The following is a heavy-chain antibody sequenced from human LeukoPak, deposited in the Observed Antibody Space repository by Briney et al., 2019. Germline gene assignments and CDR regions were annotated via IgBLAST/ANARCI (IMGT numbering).Heavy chain of an antibody. CDR1: GLTFSSYG. CDR2: ISGGGGST. V-gene: IGHV3-23*01. J-gene: IGHJ5*02. D-gene: IGHD3-10*01. CDR3: VRQMVRFWFDP. Sequence: GGSLRLSCAASGLTFSSYGMSWVRPAPGKGLEWVSGISGGGGSTYYADSVKGRFTISRDNSKNTLYLQMNSLRAEDTAVYYCVRQMVRFWFDPWGQGTLVTVSS.